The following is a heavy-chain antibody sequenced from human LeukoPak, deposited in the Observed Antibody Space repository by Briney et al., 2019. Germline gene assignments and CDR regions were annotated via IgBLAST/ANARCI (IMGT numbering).Heavy chain of an antibody. CDR3: ARDHYYDSSGYLFDY. CDR1: GFTFSSYS. V-gene: IGHV3-21*01. D-gene: IGHD3-22*01. J-gene: IGHJ4*02. Sequence: GGSLRLSCAASGFTFSSYSMNWVRQAPGKGLEWVSSISSSSSYIYYADAVKGRFTISRDNAKNSLYLQMNSLRAEDTAVYYCARDHYYDSSGYLFDYWGQGTLVTVSS. CDR2: ISSSSSYI.